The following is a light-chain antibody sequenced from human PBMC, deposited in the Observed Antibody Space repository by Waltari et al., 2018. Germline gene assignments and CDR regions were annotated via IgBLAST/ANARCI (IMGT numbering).Light chain of an antibody. CDR3: CSYAGSSTWV. CDR2: EVS. J-gene: IGLJ3*02. Sequence: QPALPHPPSVPGSPGRSSPIPGPEPTRDVGGYNLAPWYQHHPGKAPKLMIYEVSKRPSGVSNRFSGSKSGNTASLTISGLQAEDEADYYCCSYAGSSTWVFGGGTKLTVL. CDR1: TRDVGGYNL. V-gene: IGLV2-23*02.